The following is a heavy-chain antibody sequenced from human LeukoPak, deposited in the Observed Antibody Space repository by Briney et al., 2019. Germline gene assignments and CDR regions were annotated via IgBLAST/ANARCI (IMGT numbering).Heavy chain of an antibody. CDR2: INPSGGST. CDR1: GYTFTSYY. Sequence: ASVKVSCKASGYTFTSYYMHWVRQAPGQGLEWMGIINPSGGSTSYAQKFQGRVTMTRDTSTSTVYMELSSLRSEDTAVYYCARTYCSSTSCYRGDDAFDIWGQGTMVTVSS. J-gene: IGHJ3*02. CDR3: ARTYCSSTSCYRGDDAFDI. D-gene: IGHD2-2*01. V-gene: IGHV1-46*01.